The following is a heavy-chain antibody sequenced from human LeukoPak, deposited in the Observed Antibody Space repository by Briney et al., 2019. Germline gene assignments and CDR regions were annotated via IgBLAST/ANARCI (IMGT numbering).Heavy chain of an antibody. CDR1: GGSISSGDYY. D-gene: IGHD5-18*01. J-gene: IGHJ6*03. V-gene: IGHV4-30-4*08. Sequence: SETLSLTCTVSGGSISSGDYYWSWIRQPPGKGLEWIGSIYYSGSTYYNPSLKSRVTISVDTSKNQFSLKRSSVTAADTAVYYCASDTAMVTDYYYMDVWGKGTTVTVSS. CDR3: ASDTAMVTDYYYMDV. CDR2: IYYSGST.